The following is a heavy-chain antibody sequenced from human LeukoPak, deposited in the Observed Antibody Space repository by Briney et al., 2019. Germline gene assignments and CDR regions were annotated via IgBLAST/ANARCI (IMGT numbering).Heavy chain of an antibody. CDR2: INHSGGST. D-gene: IGHD3-3*01. CDR1: GYTFTSYY. J-gene: IGHJ3*02. V-gene: IGHV1-46*01. CDR3: ASGAGSDFWSGYSNAFDI. Sequence: RASVKVSCKASGYTFTSYYMHWVRQAPGQGLEWMGIINHSGGSTSYAQKFQGRVTMTRDTSTSTVYMELSSLRSEDTAVYYCASGAGSDFWSGYSNAFDIWGQGTMVTVSS.